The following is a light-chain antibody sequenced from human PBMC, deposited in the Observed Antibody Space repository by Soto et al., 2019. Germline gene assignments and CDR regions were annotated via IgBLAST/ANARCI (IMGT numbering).Light chain of an antibody. V-gene: IGKV1-12*01. J-gene: IGKJ5*01. CDR2: GAF. Sequence: DIQMTQSTSSVSVSVGDRVTITCRASLDINRWLAWYQVRPGKPPKLLIAGAFVLQSGVPSRFSGSGYGTDFALTIDNLQPEDFATSYCQHGDSYPTTFRQGTRLEIK. CDR1: LDINRW. CDR3: QHGDSYPTT.